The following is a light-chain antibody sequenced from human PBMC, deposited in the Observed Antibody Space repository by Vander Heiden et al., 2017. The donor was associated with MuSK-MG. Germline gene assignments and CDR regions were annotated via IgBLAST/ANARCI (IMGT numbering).Light chain of an antibody. Sequence: EIVLTQSPGTLSLSPGERATLSCRASQSLSINYLAWYQQKPGQAPRLLIYDASSRAAGIADRFSGSGSGTDFTLTSSRLEPEDFAVYYWQQDNSSLTFGQGTKVEIK. CDR1: QSLSINY. CDR2: DAS. CDR3: QQDNSSLT. J-gene: IGKJ1*01. V-gene: IGKV3-20*01.